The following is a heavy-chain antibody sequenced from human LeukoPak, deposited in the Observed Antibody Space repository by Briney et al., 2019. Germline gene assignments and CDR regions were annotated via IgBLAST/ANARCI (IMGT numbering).Heavy chain of an antibody. J-gene: IGHJ4*02. CDR1: GFTFSSYA. CDR2: ISYDGSNK. V-gene: IGHV3-30*04. CDR3: ARDPGITMVRGGFDY. D-gene: IGHD3-10*01. Sequence: QPGRSLGLSCAASGFTFSSYAMHWVRQAPGKGLEWVAVISYDGSNKYYADSVKGRFTISRDNSKNTLYLQMNSLRAEDTAVYYCARDPGITMVRGGFDYWGQGTLVTVSS.